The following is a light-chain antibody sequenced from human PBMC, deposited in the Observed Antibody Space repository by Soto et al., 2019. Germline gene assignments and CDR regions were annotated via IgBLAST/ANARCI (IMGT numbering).Light chain of an antibody. Sequence: QAVVTQPASVSGSPGQSITISCTGTSSDVGSQNSVSWYQQHPGKAPKLMIYDVSNRPSGVSNRFSGSKSGNTASLTISGLQAEDEADYYCSSYTSSSTLVVFGGGTKLTVL. CDR2: DVS. CDR3: SSYTSSSTLVV. CDR1: SSDVGSQNS. V-gene: IGLV2-14*01. J-gene: IGLJ2*01.